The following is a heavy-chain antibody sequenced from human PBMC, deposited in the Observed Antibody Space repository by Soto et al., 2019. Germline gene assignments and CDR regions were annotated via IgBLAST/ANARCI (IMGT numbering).Heavy chain of an antibody. CDR3: AKRFGSGYYSAFDI. Sequence: GGSLRLSCAASGFTFSTYAMTWVRQAPGKGLEWVSSLSGTGGDTYYADSVKGRFTISRDNTKNTLSLQMNSLRAEDTAVYYCAKRFGSGYYSAFDIWGQGTMVTVSS. J-gene: IGHJ3*02. V-gene: IGHV3-23*01. CDR2: LSGTGGDT. D-gene: IGHD3-22*01. CDR1: GFTFSTYA.